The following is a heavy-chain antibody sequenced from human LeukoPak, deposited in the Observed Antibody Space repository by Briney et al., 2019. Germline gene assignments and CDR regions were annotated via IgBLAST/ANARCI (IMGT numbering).Heavy chain of an antibody. Sequence: SETLSLTCTVSGGSISSYFWSWIRQPPGKGLGWIGYIYDSGSTNYNPSLKSRVTISIDTSKNQFSLKLSSVTAADTAVYYCARNRAGNYFFDYWGQGTLVTVSS. V-gene: IGHV4-59*01. CDR1: GGSISSYF. CDR3: ARNRAGNYFFDY. CDR2: IYDSGST. D-gene: IGHD1-7*01. J-gene: IGHJ4*02.